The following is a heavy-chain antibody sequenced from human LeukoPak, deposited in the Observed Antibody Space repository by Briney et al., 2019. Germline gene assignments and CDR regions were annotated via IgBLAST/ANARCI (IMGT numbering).Heavy chain of an antibody. V-gene: IGHV2-70*03. J-gene: IGHJ4*02. CDR2: IDSSDDK. CDR3: ARVVGATGF. CDR1: GFSLSTIGMR. D-gene: IGHD1-26*01. Sequence: SGPTLVNPTQTLTLTCTFSGFSLSTIGMRVSWIRQPPGKALEWLARIDSSDDKFYSTSLKTRLTISRDNDKNSLYRQMNSLRAEDTAVYYCARVVGATGFWGQGTLVTVSS.